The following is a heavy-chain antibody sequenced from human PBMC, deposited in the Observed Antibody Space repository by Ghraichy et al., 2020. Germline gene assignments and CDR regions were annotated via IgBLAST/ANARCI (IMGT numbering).Heavy chain of an antibody. J-gene: IGHJ4*01. CDR1: GFMFSSYA. V-gene: IGHV3-23*01. CDR2: ISGSGAGT. Sequence: GESLNISCAASGFMFSSYAMSWVRQAPGKGLEWVSGISGSGAGTFYADSVKGRFTISRDNSKNTLYLQMNSLRAGDTATYYCAKDVAMCGGDCSSGGFYYVDYWGHGTLVTVSS. D-gene: IGHD2-21*01. CDR3: AKDVAMCGGDCSSGGFYYVDY.